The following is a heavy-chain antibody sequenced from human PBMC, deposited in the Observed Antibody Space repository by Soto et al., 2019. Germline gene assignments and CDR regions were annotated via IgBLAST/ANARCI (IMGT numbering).Heavy chain of an antibody. J-gene: IGHJ5*02. CDR3: AREGAAPRGVFWFDP. CDR2: IWYDGSNK. CDR1: GFTFSSYG. V-gene: IGHV3-33*01. Sequence: GGSLRLSCAASGFTFSSYGMHWVRQAPGKGLEWVAVIWYDGSNKYYADSVKGRFTISRDNSKNTLYLQMNSLRAEDTAVYYCAREGAAPRGVFWFDPWGQGTLVTVSS. D-gene: IGHD2-15*01.